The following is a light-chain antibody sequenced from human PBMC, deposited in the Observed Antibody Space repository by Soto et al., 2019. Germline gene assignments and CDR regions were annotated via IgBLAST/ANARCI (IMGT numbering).Light chain of an antibody. CDR2: HAS. J-gene: IGKJ1*01. CDR1: QSLSRF. V-gene: IGKV3-11*01. Sequence: THSPATLSLSHGERATLSCRASQSLSRFLAWYQQKLGQAPRLLIYHASTRATGIPDRFSGSGSGTDFTLTISRLEPEDFAVYYCQQLDDSQWTFGQGTKVDIK. CDR3: QQLDDSQWT.